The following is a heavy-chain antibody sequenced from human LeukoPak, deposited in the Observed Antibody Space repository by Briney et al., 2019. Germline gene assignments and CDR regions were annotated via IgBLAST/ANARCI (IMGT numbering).Heavy chain of an antibody. CDR1: GYTFTIYG. CDR3: ARVLAAAPVDYMDV. V-gene: IGHV1-18*01. CDR2: ISAYNGNT. J-gene: IGHJ6*03. Sequence: GASVKVTCKASGYTFTIYGISWVRQAPGQGLEWVGWISAYNGNTNYAQKLQGRVTMTTDTSTSTAYMELRSLRSDDTAVYYCARVLAAAPVDYMDVWGKGTTVTVSS. D-gene: IGHD6-13*01.